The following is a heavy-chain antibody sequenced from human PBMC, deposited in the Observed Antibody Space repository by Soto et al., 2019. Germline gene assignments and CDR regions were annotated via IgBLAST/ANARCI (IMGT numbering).Heavy chain of an antibody. CDR2: ISACNGNT. CDR1: GYTFTNFG. D-gene: IGHD3-16*01. Sequence: ASVKVSCNASGYTFTNFGISWVRQAPGQGLEGMGWISACNGNTNYAQKFEGRVTMTTDTSTSTAYMEVRRLRFDYTAVYNCARGGTPIDYSGQGTQVTVT. J-gene: IGHJ4*02. CDR3: ARGGTPIDY. V-gene: IGHV1-18*01.